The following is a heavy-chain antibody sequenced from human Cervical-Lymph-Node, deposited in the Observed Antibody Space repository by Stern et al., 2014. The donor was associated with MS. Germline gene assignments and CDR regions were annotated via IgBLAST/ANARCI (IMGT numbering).Heavy chain of an antibody. Sequence: VHLVESGPGLVKPSQTLSLTCTVSGGSISSGDYYWSWIRQPPGKGLEWIGYIDYSGSTYYNPSLKSRVTISVDTSKNQFSLKLSSVTAADTAVYYCARRQMTTVTRGAFDIWGQGTMVTVSS. J-gene: IGHJ3*02. D-gene: IGHD4-17*01. CDR3: ARRQMTTVTRGAFDI. CDR1: GGSISSGDYY. V-gene: IGHV4-30-4*01. CDR2: IDYSGST.